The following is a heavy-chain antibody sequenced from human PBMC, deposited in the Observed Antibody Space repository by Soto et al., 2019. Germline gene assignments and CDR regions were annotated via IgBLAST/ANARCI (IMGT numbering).Heavy chain of an antibody. CDR1: GYSFTSYW. D-gene: IGHD2-2*01. CDR3: ARSRGYCSSTSCYGPSYYGMDV. CDR2: IDPSDSYT. V-gene: IGHV5-10-1*01. Sequence: GESLKISCNGSGYSFTSYWISWVRQMPGKGLEWMGRIDPSDSYTNYSPSFQGHVTISADKSISTAYLQWSSLKASDTAMYYCARSRGYCSSTSCYGPSYYGMDVWGPGTTAPVYS. J-gene: IGHJ6*02.